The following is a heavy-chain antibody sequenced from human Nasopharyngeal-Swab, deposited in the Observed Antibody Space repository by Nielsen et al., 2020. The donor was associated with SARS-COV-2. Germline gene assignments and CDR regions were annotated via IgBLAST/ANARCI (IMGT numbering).Heavy chain of an antibody. CDR2: IGTAGDT. CDR1: GFTFSSYD. Sequence: GESLKISCAASGFTFSSYDMHWVRQATGKGLEWVSAIGTAGDTYYPGSVKGRFTISRENAKNSLYLQMNSLRSEDTAVYYCARVIAVRLDYWGQGTLVTVSS. D-gene: IGHD6-19*01. CDR3: ARVIAVRLDY. V-gene: IGHV3-13*01. J-gene: IGHJ4*02.